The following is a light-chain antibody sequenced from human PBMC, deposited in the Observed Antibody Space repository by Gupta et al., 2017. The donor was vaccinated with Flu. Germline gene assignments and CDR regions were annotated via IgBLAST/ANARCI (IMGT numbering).Light chain of an antibody. Sequence: DIVLAQSPGTLSLSPGEGATLSCRASQSVISNYLAWYQQKPGQAPRLLIFGASSRATGIPDRFSGSGSGTDFTLTISRLEPEDFAVYYCQYQGTFGQGTKLETK. CDR2: GAS. CDR3: QYQGT. CDR1: QSVISNY. J-gene: IGKJ2*01. V-gene: IGKV3-20*01.